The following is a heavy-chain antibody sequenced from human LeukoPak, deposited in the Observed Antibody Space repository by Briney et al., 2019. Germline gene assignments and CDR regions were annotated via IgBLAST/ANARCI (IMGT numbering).Heavy chain of an antibody. D-gene: IGHD6-19*01. CDR3: ARDLWKTAVADINGGDYYYYYGMDV. CDR1: GYTFTSYG. Sequence: ASVKVSCKASGYTFTSYGISWVRQAPGQGLEWMGWIRAYNGNTNYAQKLQGRVTMTTDTSTSTAYMELRSLRSDDTAVYYCARDLWKTAVADINGGDYYYYYGMDVWGQGTTVTVSS. V-gene: IGHV1-18*01. J-gene: IGHJ6*02. CDR2: IRAYNGNT.